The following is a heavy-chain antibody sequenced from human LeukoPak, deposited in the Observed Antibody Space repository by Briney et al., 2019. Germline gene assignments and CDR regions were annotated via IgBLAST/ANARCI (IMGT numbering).Heavy chain of an antibody. CDR1: GYTFTSYG. J-gene: IGHJ4*02. V-gene: IGHV1-18*01. CDR3: ARGFGGQYYYGSGSYFAGPFDY. CDR2: ISAYNGNT. D-gene: IGHD3-10*01. Sequence: ASVKVTCKASGYTFTSYGISWARQAPGQGLERMGWISAYNGNTNYAQKLQGRVTMTTDTSTSTAYMELWSPRSDDTAVYYCARGFGGQYYYGSGSYFAGPFDYWGQGTLVTVSS.